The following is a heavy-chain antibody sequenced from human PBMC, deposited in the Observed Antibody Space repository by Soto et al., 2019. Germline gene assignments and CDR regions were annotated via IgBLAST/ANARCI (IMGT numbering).Heavy chain of an antibody. Sequence: GGSLRLSCAASGFTFSSYWMSWVRQAPGKGLEWVANIKQDGSEKYYVDSVKGRFTISRDNAKNSLYLQTNSLRAEDTAVYYCARDGLPESSGYDYIWGSYRWNYFDYWGQGTLVTVSS. J-gene: IGHJ4*02. CDR1: GFTFSSYW. D-gene: IGHD3-16*02. V-gene: IGHV3-7*01. CDR2: IKQDGSEK. CDR3: ARDGLPESSGYDYIWGSYRWNYFDY.